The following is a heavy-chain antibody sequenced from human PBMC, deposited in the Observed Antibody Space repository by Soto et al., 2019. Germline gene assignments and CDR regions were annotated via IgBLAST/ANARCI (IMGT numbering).Heavy chain of an antibody. CDR1: GGSISSGGYY. J-gene: IGHJ5*02. D-gene: IGHD2-15*01. V-gene: IGHV4-31*03. CDR3: ARVRYCSGGSCYPRFDP. Sequence: QVQLQESGPGLVKPSQTLSLTCTVSGGSISSGGYYWSWIRQHPGKGLEWIGYIYYSGSTYYNPSPKSGVTISVDSSEIQFSLKLSSVTAADSSVYYCARVRYCSGGSCYPRFDPWGQGTLVTVSS. CDR2: IYYSGST.